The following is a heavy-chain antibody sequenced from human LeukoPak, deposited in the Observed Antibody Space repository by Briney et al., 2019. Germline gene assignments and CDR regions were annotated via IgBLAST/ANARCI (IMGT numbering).Heavy chain of an antibody. V-gene: IGHV4-4*02. CDR2: IYHTGST. J-gene: IGHJ4*02. CDR1: GDSVSSNNW. CDR3: ARGILVRGVLPIVDY. D-gene: IGHD3-10*01. Sequence: PAGTLSLTCAVSGDSVSSNNWRSWVRQPPGKGLEWIGEIYHTGSTNYNPSLKSRVTISVDKSKNQISLKMSFVTAADTAVYYCARGILVRGVLPIVDYWGQGTLVTVSS.